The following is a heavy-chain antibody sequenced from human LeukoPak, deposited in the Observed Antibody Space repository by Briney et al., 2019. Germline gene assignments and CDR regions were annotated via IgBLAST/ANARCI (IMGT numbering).Heavy chain of an antibody. Sequence: GASVKLSCKASGYTFSNYDINWVRQATGQGLQWMGWMNPKSGNTGYARKFQGRVTMTSNTFISTAYMELSNLRSDDTAVHWCTRARGFLEKCEYWGLGTLVTV. CDR3: TRARGFLEKCEY. V-gene: IGHV1-8*01. CDR2: MNPKSGNT. J-gene: IGHJ4*01. D-gene: IGHD3-3*01. CDR1: GYTFSNYD.